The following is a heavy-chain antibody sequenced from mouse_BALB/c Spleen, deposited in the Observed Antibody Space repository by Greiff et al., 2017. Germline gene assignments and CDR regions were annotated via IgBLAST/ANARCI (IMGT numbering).Heavy chain of an antibody. CDR1: GFDFSRYW. CDR3: ARRGKIYGYVNAMDY. CDR2: INPDSSTI. J-gene: IGHJ4*01. D-gene: IGHD1-2*01. Sequence: EVQLQESGGGLVQPGGSLKLSCAASGFDFSRYWMSWVRQAPGKGLEWIGEINPDSSTINYTPSLKDKFIISRDNAKNTLYLQMSKVRSEDTALYYCARRGKIYGYVNAMDYWGQGTSVTVSS. V-gene: IGHV4-1*02.